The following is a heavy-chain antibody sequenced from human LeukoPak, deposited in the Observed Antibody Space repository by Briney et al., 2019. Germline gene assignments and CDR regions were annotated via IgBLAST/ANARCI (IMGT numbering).Heavy chain of an antibody. J-gene: IGHJ4*02. CDR1: GGSFSGYY. V-gene: IGHV4-34*01. CDR3: ARVSYGKSIY. Sequence: KPSETLSLTCAVYGGSFSGYYWSWIRQPPGKGLEWIGEINHSGSTNYNPSLKSRVTISVDTSKNQFSLKLSSVTAADTAVYYCARVSYGKSIYWGQGTLVTVSS. D-gene: IGHD3-10*01. CDR2: INHSGST.